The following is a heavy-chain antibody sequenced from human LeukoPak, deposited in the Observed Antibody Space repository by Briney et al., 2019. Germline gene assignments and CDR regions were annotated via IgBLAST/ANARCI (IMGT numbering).Heavy chain of an antibody. V-gene: IGHV1-8*01. Sequence: ASVKVSCKASGYIFNNFDINWVRQAPGQGLEWMGWMSPVSGIGGSAQRFQGRVTLTRDTSISTAYMEVSNLRSDDTAFYYCARAPMGTAALYWGQGTLVIVSS. CDR3: ARAPMGTAALY. CDR2: MSPVSGIG. CDR1: GYIFNNFD. D-gene: IGHD2-2*01. J-gene: IGHJ4*02.